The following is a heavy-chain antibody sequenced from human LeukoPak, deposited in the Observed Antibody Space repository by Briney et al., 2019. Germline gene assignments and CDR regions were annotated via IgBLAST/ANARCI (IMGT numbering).Heavy chain of an antibody. CDR2: IYSGGST. CDR1: GFTFSNAW. V-gene: IGHV3-66*01. J-gene: IGHJ4*02. Sequence: PGGSLRLSCAASGFTFSNAWMSWVRQAPGKGLEWVSVIYSGGSTYYADSVKGRFTISRDNSKNTLYLQMNSLRAEDTAVYYCARDLYYYDSSGYSSGYYFDYWGQGTLVTVSS. D-gene: IGHD3-22*01. CDR3: ARDLYYYDSSGYSSGYYFDY.